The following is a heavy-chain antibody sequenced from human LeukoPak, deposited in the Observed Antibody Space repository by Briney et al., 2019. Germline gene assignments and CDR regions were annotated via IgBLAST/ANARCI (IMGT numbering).Heavy chain of an antibody. CDR2: INHSGST. Sequence: PSETLSLTCAVYGGSFSGYYWSWIRQPPGKGLEWIGEINHSGSTNYNPSLKSRVTISVDTSKNQFSLKLSSVTAADTAVYYCARTTYYYGSGSYGYWGQGTLVTVSS. V-gene: IGHV4-34*01. CDR1: GGSFSGYY. D-gene: IGHD3-10*01. J-gene: IGHJ4*02. CDR3: ARTTYYYGSGSYGY.